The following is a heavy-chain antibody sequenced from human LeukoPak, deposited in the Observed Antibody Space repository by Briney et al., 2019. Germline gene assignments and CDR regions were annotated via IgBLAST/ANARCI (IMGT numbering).Heavy chain of an antibody. CDR2: ISSSSSYI. Sequence: GGSLRLSCAASGFTFSSYSMNWVRQAPGKGLEWVSSISSSSSYIYYADSVKGRFTISRDNAKNSLYPQMNSLRAKDTAVYYCARDFTLTAAGPEYFQHWGQGTLVTVSS. CDR1: GFTFSSYS. J-gene: IGHJ1*01. D-gene: IGHD6-13*01. CDR3: ARDFTLTAAGPEYFQH. V-gene: IGHV3-21*01.